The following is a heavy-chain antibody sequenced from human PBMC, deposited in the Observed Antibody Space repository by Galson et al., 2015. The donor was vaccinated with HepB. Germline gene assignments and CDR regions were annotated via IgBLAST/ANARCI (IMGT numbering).Heavy chain of an antibody. V-gene: IGHV3-7*03. J-gene: IGHJ5*02. CDR2: IKQDGSGK. CDR3: ARDVEGWFDP. Sequence: SLRLSCAASGFTFGSYWMSWVRQAPGKGLEWVANIKQDGSGKYYVDSVKGRFTISRDNAKNSLYLQMNSLRAEDTAVYYCARDVEGWFDPWGQGTLVTVSS. CDR1: GFTFGSYW.